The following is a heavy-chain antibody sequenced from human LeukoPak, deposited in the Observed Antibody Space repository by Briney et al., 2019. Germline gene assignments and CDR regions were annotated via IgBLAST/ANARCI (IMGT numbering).Heavy chain of an antibody. CDR3: ASLPLLEYSSGWYRGDY. J-gene: IGHJ4*02. D-gene: IGHD6-19*01. V-gene: IGHV3-33*03. CDR1: GFTFSSYG. Sequence: GGSLRLSCAASGFTFSSYGMHWVRQAPGKGLEWVAVILSDGSKEFYTDSVKGRFTISRDNAKNSLYLQMNSLRAEDTAVYYCASLPLLEYSSGWYRGDYWGQGTLVTVSS. CDR2: ILSDGSKE.